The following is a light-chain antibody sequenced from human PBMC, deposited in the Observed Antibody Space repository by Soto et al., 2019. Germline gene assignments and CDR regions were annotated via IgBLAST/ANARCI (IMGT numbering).Light chain of an antibody. CDR2: SAS. CDR3: LQESNYPLT. V-gene: IGKV1-6*01. Sequence: MQLTQSASSLSASVGGIVTITFRASQGGRAKVGWNHQKPGKASKLLNYSASTLQSGFQSRFSGSGSGTDVTLTISCLHPEDFATYYCLQESNYPLTFGGATKVEIK. CDR1: QGGRAK. J-gene: IGKJ4*01.